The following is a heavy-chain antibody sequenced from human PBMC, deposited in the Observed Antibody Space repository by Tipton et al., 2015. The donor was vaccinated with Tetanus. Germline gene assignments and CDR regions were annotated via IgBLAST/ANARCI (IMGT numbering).Heavy chain of an antibody. Sequence: SLRLSCAASGFALGDYYMSWIRQAPGKGLEWISYSSSRGTTTYYTDSVRGRFTISRDNAKNSLYLLLNSLRADDTAVYYCARDRGDTGTVNWFDPWGQGTLVTVSS. J-gene: IGHJ5*02. D-gene: IGHD1-1*01. CDR3: ARDRGDTGTVNWFDP. CDR2: SSSRGTTT. CDR1: GFALGDYY. V-gene: IGHV3-11*01.